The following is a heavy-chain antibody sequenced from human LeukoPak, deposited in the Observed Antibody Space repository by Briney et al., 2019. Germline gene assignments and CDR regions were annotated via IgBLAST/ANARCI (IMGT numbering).Heavy chain of an antibody. D-gene: IGHD6-13*01. CDR3: ARDGDSSSGRCLDY. CDR2: IYYSGST. Sequence: SETLSLTCTVSGGSISSSSYYWGWIRQPPGKGLEWIGSIYYSGSTYYNPSLKSRVTISVDTSKNQFSLKLSSVTAADTAVYYCARDGDSSSGRCLDYWGQGTLVTVSS. CDR1: GGSISSSSYY. J-gene: IGHJ4*02. V-gene: IGHV4-39*07.